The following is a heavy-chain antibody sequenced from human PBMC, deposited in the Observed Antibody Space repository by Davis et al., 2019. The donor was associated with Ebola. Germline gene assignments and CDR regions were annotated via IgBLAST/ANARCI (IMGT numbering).Heavy chain of an antibody. Sequence: GKSLKISCAASGFTFSRHAMDWVRQAPGKGLEWVSSISGSGDNTYSANSVKGRFTISRDNSKNTLYLHMKNLKVDDTAVYYCAREPLSSSMVVEKSSLDPWGQGTLVTVSS. CDR3: AREPLSSSMVVEKSSLDP. CDR2: ISGSGDNT. V-gene: IGHV3-23*01. J-gene: IGHJ5*02. D-gene: IGHD2-15*01. CDR1: GFTFSRHA.